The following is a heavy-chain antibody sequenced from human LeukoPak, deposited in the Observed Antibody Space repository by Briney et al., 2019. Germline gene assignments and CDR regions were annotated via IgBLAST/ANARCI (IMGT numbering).Heavy chain of an antibody. CDR3: ARGRTAIRYYYFDY. D-gene: IGHD2-21*02. V-gene: IGHV7-4-1*02. Sequence: ASVKVSCKASGYTFTSYAMNWVRQAPGQGLDWMGWINTNTGNPTYAQGFTGRFVFSLDTSVSTAYLQISSLKAEDTAVYYCARGRTAIRYYYFDYWGQGTLVTVSS. CDR2: INTNTGNP. J-gene: IGHJ4*02. CDR1: GYTFTSYA.